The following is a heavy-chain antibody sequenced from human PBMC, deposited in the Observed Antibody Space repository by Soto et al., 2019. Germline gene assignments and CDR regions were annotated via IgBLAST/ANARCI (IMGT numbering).Heavy chain of an antibody. D-gene: IGHD5-18*01. Sequence: ASVKVSCKASGYTFTSYGISWVRQAPGQGLEWMGWISAYNGNTNYAQKLQGRVTMTTDTSTSTAYMELRSLRSDDTAVYYCARDPGGGYSYGPSYYYYGMDVWGQGTTVTVSS. CDR3: ARDPGGGYSYGPSYYYYGMDV. CDR2: ISAYNGNT. V-gene: IGHV1-18*04. CDR1: GYTFTSYG. J-gene: IGHJ6*02.